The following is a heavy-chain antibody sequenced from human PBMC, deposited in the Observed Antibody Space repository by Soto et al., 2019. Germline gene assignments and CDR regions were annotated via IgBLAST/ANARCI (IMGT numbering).Heavy chain of an antibody. D-gene: IGHD2-2*01. Sequence: PGGSLRLSCAASGFTFKNAWMSWVRQAPGKGLEWVSAISGSGGSTYYADSVKGRFTISRDNSKNTLYLQMNSLRAEDTAVYYCASPPAALPPWFDPWGQGTLVTVSS. CDR1: GFTFKNAW. J-gene: IGHJ5*02. CDR3: ASPPAALPPWFDP. CDR2: ISGSGGST. V-gene: IGHV3-23*01.